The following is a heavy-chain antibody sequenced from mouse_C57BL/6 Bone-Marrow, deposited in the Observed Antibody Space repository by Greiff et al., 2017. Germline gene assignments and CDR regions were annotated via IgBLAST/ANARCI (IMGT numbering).Heavy chain of an antibody. Sequence: VQLQQSGAELMKPGASVKLSCKATGYTFTGYWIEWVKQRPGHGLEWIGEILPGSGSTNYNEKFKGKATLTADTSSNTAYMQLSSLTTEDSAIYYCARDHGNTGFAYWGQGTLVTVSA. V-gene: IGHV1-9*01. J-gene: IGHJ3*01. CDR3: ARDHGNTGFAY. CDR1: GYTFTGYW. D-gene: IGHD2-1*01. CDR2: ILPGSGST.